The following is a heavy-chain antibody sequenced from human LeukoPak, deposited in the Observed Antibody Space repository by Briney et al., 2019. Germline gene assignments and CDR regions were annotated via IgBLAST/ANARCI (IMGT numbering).Heavy chain of an antibody. V-gene: IGHV3-23*01. Sequence: GGSLRLSCAASGFTFSSYAMSWVRQAPGNGLEWVSAISGSGSSTYYADSVKGRFTISRDNSKNTLYLQMNSLRADDTAVYYCAKRGFGYYFDYWGQGTLVTVSS. J-gene: IGHJ4*02. D-gene: IGHD3-10*01. CDR3: AKRGFGYYFDY. CDR2: ISGSGSST. CDR1: GFTFSSYA.